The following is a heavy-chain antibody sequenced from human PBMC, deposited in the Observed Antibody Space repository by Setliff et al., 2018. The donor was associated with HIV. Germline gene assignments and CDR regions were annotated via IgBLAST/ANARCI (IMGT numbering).Heavy chain of an antibody. D-gene: IGHD5-12*01. V-gene: IGHV4-4*07. CDR1: GFSIRSGHY. J-gene: IGHJ6*02. CDR3: AREIWGQVAHVPYGMDV. Sequence: PSETLSLTCDVSGFSIRSGHYWAWIRQPAGKGLEWIGRFYTSGSTNYNPSLKSRVTMSVDTSKNQFSLKVRYVTAADTAIYYCAREIWGQVAHVPYGMDVWGQGTTVTVSS. CDR2: FYTSGST.